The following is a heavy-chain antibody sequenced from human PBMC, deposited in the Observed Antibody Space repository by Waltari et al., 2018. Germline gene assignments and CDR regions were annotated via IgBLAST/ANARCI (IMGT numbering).Heavy chain of an antibody. CDR3: ARLSYHIVTGYGWFDP. V-gene: IGHV4-39*01. CDR1: GGSISSEGYY. Sequence: QLQLQESGPGLVKPSETLSLTCTVSGGSISSEGYYWGWIRQPPGKGLEWLWIISYSGSTYYNPSLKSRVTISVDTSKNQFSLKLSSVTAADTAVYYCARLSYHIVTGYGWFDPWGLGTLVTVSS. CDR2: ISYSGST. D-gene: IGHD3-9*01. J-gene: IGHJ5*02.